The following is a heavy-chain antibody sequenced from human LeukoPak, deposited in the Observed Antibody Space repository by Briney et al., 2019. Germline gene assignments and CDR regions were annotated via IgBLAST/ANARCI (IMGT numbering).Heavy chain of an antibody. CDR2: SRSKSNSYTT. J-gene: IGHJ4*02. CDR3: ARDLTSVPTR. V-gene: IGHV3-72*01. Sequence: GGSLRLSCAASGFTFSDHYMDWVRQAPGKGLEWVGRSRSKSNSYTTEYAASVKGRFTISRDVSKNSLYLQMNSLRAEDAAVYYCARDLTSVPTRWGQGTLVTVSS. CDR1: GFTFSDHY. D-gene: IGHD4-17*01.